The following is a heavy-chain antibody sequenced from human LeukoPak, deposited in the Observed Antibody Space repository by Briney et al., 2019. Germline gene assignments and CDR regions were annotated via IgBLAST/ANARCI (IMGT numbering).Heavy chain of an antibody. CDR3: ARRVRIAAAKKSRADLDY. V-gene: IGHV4-34*01. J-gene: IGHJ4*02. Sequence: SETLSLTCAVYGGSFSGYYRSWIRQPPGKGLEWIGEINHSGGTNYNPSLKSRVTISVDTSKNQFSLKLSSVTAADTAVYYCARRVRIAAAKKSRADLDYWGQGTLVTVSS. D-gene: IGHD6-13*01. CDR1: GGSFSGYY. CDR2: INHSGGT.